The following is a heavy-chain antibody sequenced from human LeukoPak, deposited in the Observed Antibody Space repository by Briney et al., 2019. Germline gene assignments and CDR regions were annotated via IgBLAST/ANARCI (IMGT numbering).Heavy chain of an antibody. V-gene: IGHV4-34*01. CDR3: ARVPHYYFGYGYFDT. Sequence: KTSETLSLTXVVYGGSLSGYYWSWICQPPGKGLEWIGEIDQSRTTNYNPSLKSRVTISIDTSKKQFSLTLTSMTAADTAVYYCARVPHYYFGYGYFDTWGQGTRVTVSS. CDR2: IDQSRTT. J-gene: IGHJ4*02. D-gene: IGHD3-10*01. CDR1: GGSLSGYY.